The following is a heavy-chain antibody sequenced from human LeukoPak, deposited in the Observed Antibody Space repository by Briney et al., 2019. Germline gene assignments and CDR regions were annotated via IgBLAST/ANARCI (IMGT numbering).Heavy chain of an antibody. CDR1: GDSTSNFY. J-gene: IGHJ5*01. V-gene: IGHV4-59*03. Sequence: SETLSLTCTVSGDSTSNFYWKWIRQSPGKGLEWIGNIHYSGSSVYNPSLKSRGTISIDTSRRQFFLKLNSVAAADTPVYFCALAPNSNWFDFWGPGTLVTVSS. CDR3: ALAPNSNWFDF. D-gene: IGHD2-8*01. CDR2: IHYSGSS.